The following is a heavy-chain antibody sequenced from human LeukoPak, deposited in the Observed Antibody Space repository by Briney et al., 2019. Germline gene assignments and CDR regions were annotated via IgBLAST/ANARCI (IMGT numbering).Heavy chain of an antibody. CDR3: AKPPKDDNASWYYYFDS. CDR2: ISYDGRDI. J-gene: IGHJ4*02. CDR1: GFTFSSYA. V-gene: IGHV3-30*18. D-gene: IGHD6-13*01. Sequence: PGGSLRLSCAASGFTFSSYAMSWVRQAPGKGLEWVALISYDGRDIYYLDSVEGRFTISRDNSKNTVFLQMNSLRTEDTAVYYCAKPPKDDNASWYYYFDSWGQGTLVTVSS.